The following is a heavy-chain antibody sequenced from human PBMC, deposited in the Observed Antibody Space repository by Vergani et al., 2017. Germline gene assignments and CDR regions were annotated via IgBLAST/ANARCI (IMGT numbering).Heavy chain of an antibody. J-gene: IGHJ5*01. CDR2: LNPTTGHT. CDR1: GYIFKNYY. D-gene: IGHD2-21*01. V-gene: IGHV1-46*02. CDR3: ARSIGYCAGTTCRAYYFDH. Sequence: VQLVQSGAAVRKPGASVTVSCTASGYIFKNYYIHWLRQAPGQAFEWMGILNPTTGHTTSAQKFMGRVDMTRDPSTDTSTRTVPMTLSSLRSEDTAVYYCARSIGYCAGTTCRAYYFDHWGQGTRVTVSS.